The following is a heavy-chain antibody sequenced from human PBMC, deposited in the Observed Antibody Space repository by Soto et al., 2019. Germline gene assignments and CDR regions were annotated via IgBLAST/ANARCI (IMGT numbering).Heavy chain of an antibody. D-gene: IGHD6-19*01. V-gene: IGHV3-48*02. J-gene: IGHJ4*02. CDR3: ARSVEGHFDY. CDR2: ITSDTKTT. Sequence: EVQLVESGGALVQPGGSLRLSCAASGFKFSIYSMNWVSQAPGKWLEWSAYITSDTKTTKYADSVKGRFTISRDNAKNAVYLQMNSLSDEDTAVYYCARSVEGHFDYWGQGTVVTVSS. CDR1: GFKFSIYS.